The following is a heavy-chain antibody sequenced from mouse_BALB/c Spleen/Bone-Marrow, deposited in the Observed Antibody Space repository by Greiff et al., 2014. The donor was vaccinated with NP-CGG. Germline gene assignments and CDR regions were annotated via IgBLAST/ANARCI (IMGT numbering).Heavy chain of an antibody. V-gene: IGHV1S130*01. CDR1: GYTFTSSW. J-gene: IGHJ2*01. Sequence: QVHVKQSGSVLVRPGASVKLSCKASGYTFTSSWMHWAKQRPGQGLEWIGEIHPNSGNTNYNEEFKGKATLTVDTSSSTAYVDLSSLTSEDSAVYYCARELGRGYYFDYWGQGTTLTVSS. CDR2: IHPNSGNT. CDR3: ARELGRGYYFDY. D-gene: IGHD4-1*01.